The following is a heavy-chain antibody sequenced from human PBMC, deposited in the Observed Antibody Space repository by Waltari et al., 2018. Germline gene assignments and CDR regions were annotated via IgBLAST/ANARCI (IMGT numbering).Heavy chain of an antibody. J-gene: IGHJ5*02. CDR2: IYYSGST. V-gene: IGHV4-39*07. CDR1: GGSISSSSYY. CDR3: ARDRYDILTGYTWFDP. D-gene: IGHD3-9*01. Sequence: QLQLQESGPGLVKPSETLSLTCTVSGGSISSSSYYWGWIRQPPGKGLEWIGSIYYSGSTYYNPSLKSRVTISVDTSKNQFSLKLSSVTAADTAVYYCARDRYDILTGYTWFDPWGQGTLVTVSS.